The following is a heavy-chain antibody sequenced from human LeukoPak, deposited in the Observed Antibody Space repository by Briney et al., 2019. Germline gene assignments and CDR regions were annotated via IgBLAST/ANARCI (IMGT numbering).Heavy chain of an antibody. CDR2: IIPIFGTA. CDR3: VSCRIASRRAFGYYYYMDV. J-gene: IGHJ6*03. Sequence: ASVKVSCKASGGTFSSYAISWVRQAPGQGLEWMGGIIPIFGTANYAQKFQGRVTITTDESTSTAYMELSSLRSEDTAVYYCVSCRIASRRAFGYYYYMDVWGKGTTVTVSS. V-gene: IGHV1-69*05. D-gene: IGHD6-6*01. CDR1: GGTFSSYA.